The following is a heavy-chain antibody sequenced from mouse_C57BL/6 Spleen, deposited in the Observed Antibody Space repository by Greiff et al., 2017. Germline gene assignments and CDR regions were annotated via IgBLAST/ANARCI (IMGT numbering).Heavy chain of an antibody. V-gene: IGHV2-5*01. D-gene: IGHD2-4*01. J-gene: IGHJ3*01. CDR1: GFSLTSYG. Sequence: QVQLKQSGPGLVQPSQSLSITCTVSGFSLTSYGVHWVRQSPGKGLEWLGVIWRGGSTDDNAAFMSRLSITKDNSKSQVFFKMNSLQADDTAIYXCANSYDYDGRSFAYWGQGTLVTVSA. CDR3: ANSYDYDGRSFAY. CDR2: IWRGGST.